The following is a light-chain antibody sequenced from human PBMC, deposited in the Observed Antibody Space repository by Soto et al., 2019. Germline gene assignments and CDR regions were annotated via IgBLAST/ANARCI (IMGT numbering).Light chain of an antibody. CDR1: SGSVSTSYY. CDR2: STN. J-gene: IGLJ3*02. CDR3: VLYMGSGISV. V-gene: IGLV8-61*01. Sequence: QTVVTQEPSFSVSPGGTVTLTCGLSSGSVSTSYYASWYQQTPGQAPRTLIYSTNTRSSGVPDRFSGSILGNKAALTITGGQADDESDYYCVLYMGSGISVFGGGTKLTVL.